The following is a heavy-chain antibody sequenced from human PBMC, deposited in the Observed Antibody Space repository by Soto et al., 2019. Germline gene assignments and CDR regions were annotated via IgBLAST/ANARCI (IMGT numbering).Heavy chain of an antibody. CDR1: GYTFTGYY. D-gene: IGHD4-4*01. V-gene: IGHV1-2*04. J-gene: IGHJ6*02. CDR2: INPNSGGT. Sequence: ASVKVSCKASGYTFTGYYMHWVRQAPGQGLEWMGWINPNSGGTNYAQKFQGWVTMTRDTSISTXXXXXXXLRSDDTAVYYCARGNYRHYYYYGMDVWGQGTTVTVSS. CDR3: ARGNYRHYYYYGMDV.